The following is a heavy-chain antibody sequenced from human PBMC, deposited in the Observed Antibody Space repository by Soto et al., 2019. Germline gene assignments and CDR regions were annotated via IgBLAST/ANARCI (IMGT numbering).Heavy chain of an antibody. V-gene: IGHV3-23*01. CDR2: ITDNGGST. CDR3: AKERATTTAFDY. D-gene: IGHD4-17*01. J-gene: IGHJ4*02. Sequence: GGSLRLSCAASGFTFSRDGMSWVRQAPEKGLEWVSLITDNGGSTYYADSVKGRFTISRDNTKNTLFLQMNSLGAEDTAVYYCAKERATTTAFDYWGQGALVTVSS. CDR1: GFTFSRDG.